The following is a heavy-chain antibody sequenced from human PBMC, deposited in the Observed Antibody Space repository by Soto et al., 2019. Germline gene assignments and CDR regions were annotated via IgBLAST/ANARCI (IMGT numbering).Heavy chain of an antibody. D-gene: IGHD3-22*01. CDR3: AKDGGRVIITFDY. V-gene: IGHV3-23*01. CDR1: GFTFDNYA. Sequence: EVQLLESGGGLVQPGGSLRLSCAASGFTFDNYAMSWVRQAPGKGLEWVSVISGSTGSTYYADSVKGRFTISRDNSKNTLYLQMNSRRAEDTAVYYCAKDGGRVIITFDYWGQGTLVTVSS. J-gene: IGHJ4*02. CDR2: ISGSTGST.